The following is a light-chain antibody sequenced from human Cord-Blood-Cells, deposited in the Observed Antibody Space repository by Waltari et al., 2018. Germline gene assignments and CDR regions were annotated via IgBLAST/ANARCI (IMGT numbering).Light chain of an antibody. CDR1: QSISSY. Sequence: DIQMTQSPSSLSASVGDRVTIPCRASQSISSYLNWYQQKPGKAPKLLIYAASSLQSGVPSRFSGSGSGTDFTLTISRLQPEDFATYYCQQSYSTPFTFGRGTKVDIK. J-gene: IGKJ3*01. CDR3: QQSYSTPFT. V-gene: IGKV1-39*01. CDR2: AAS.